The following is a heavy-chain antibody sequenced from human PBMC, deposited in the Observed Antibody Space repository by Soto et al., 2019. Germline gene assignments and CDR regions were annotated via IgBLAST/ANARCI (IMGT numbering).Heavy chain of an antibody. J-gene: IGHJ6*04. CDR3: ARARKGSGSDYYYHYGMDV. CDR1: GRAFSDYY. V-gene: IGHV4-34*01. Sequence: XTLSLTCSVYGRAFSDYYWSWIRQPPGKGLEWIGEINHSGSTNYNPSLKSRVTISVHTSKNQFSLKLSSVTAADTAVYYCARARKGSGSDYYYHYGMDVWGKGTTVTVSS. D-gene: IGHD3-3*01. CDR2: INHSGST.